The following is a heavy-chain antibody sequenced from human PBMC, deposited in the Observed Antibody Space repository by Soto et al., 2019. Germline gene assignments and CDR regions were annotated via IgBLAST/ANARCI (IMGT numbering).Heavy chain of an antibody. CDR1: GGSFSGYY. Sequence: SETLSLTCAVYGGSFSGYYWSWIRQPPGKGLEWIGEINHSGSTNYNPSLKSRVTISVDTSKNQFSLKLSSVTAADTAVYYCARGRPARLRYFDWLPSNWFDPWGQGTLATVSS. CDR3: ARGRPARLRYFDWLPSNWFDP. V-gene: IGHV4-34*01. D-gene: IGHD3-9*01. J-gene: IGHJ5*02. CDR2: INHSGST.